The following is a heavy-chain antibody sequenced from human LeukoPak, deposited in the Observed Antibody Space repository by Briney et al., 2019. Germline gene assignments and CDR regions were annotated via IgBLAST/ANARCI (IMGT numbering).Heavy chain of an antibody. CDR3: VRVGEDYADFPWDY. CDR1: GYTFTAYG. Sequence: GASVKVSCRTSGYTFTAYGISWVRQAPGQGLEWLGWISGHNGNRNYAQKVQDRVTMTTHTSTNTAYLELRSLRSDDTGVYYCVRVGEDYADFPWDYWGQGTLVTVSS. CDR2: ISGHNGNR. J-gene: IGHJ4*02. V-gene: IGHV1-18*01. D-gene: IGHD4-17*01.